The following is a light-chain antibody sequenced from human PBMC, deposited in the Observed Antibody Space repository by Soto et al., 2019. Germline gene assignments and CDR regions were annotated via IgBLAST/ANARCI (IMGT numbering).Light chain of an antibody. Sequence: EIVVTQSTGTLSLSPVERATLSCIASQTVSSSYLDWYQQKPGQPPRLLIYGASSRATGIPERFSGSGSGTDLTITISRLENEDFEVFYCQHYDSSTITFGQGTRLEIK. CDR1: QTVSSSY. CDR2: GAS. J-gene: IGKJ5*01. V-gene: IGKV3-20*01. CDR3: QHYDSSTIT.